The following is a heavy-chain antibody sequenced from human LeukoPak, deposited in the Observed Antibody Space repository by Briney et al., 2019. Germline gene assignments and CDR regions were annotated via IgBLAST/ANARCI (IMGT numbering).Heavy chain of an antibody. CDR3: ARQGSSSSWYRWKPLDY. CDR1: GGSISSGGYY. CDR2: IYHSGST. J-gene: IGHJ4*02. V-gene: IGHV4-30-2*01. D-gene: IGHD6-13*01. Sequence: PSETLSLTCTVSGGSISSGGYYWSWIRQPPGKGLEWIGYIYHSGSTYYNPSLKSRVTISVDRSKNQFSLKLSSVTAADTAVYYCARQGSSSSWYRWKPLDYWGQGTLVTVSS.